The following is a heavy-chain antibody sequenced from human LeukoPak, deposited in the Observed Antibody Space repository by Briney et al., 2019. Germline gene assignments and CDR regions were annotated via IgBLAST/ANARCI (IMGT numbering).Heavy chain of an antibody. CDR2: IGTAGDT. Sequence: GGSLRLSCVASGFTFSSYDMHWVRQGTGKGLEWVSAIGTAGDTYYPGSVKGRFTISRENAKNSLFLQIDSLRAEDTAVYYCARDQKGVRGVYYYYYGMDVWGQGTTVTVSS. J-gene: IGHJ6*02. D-gene: IGHD3-10*01. CDR1: GFTFSSYD. V-gene: IGHV3-13*01. CDR3: ARDQKGVRGVYYYYYGMDV.